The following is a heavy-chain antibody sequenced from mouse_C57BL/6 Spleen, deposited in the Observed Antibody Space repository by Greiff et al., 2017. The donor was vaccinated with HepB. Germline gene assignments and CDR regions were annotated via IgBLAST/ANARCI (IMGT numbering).Heavy chain of an antibody. CDR2: IDPEDGDT. CDR3: TVYDYEGDYFDY. Sequence: EVQLQQSGAELVRPGASVKLSCTASGFNIKDYYMHWVKQRPEQGLEWIGRIDPEDGDTEYAPKFQGKATMTADTSSNTAYLQLSSLTSEDTAVYYCTVYDYEGDYFDYWGQSTTLTVSS. V-gene: IGHV14-1*01. J-gene: IGHJ2*01. CDR1: GFNIKDYY. D-gene: IGHD2-4*01.